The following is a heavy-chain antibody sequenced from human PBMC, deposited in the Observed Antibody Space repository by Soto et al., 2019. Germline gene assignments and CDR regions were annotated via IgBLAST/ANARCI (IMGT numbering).Heavy chain of an antibody. CDR3: AREVGYGYFSAALLD. CDR1: GGTFSSHS. CDR2: IVTLFGTA. Sequence: GASVKVSCKASGGTFSSHSINWVRQAPGQGLEWMGGIVTLFGTANYAQNFQGRVTITADQSTSTVYMDLSSLRSDDTAVYYCAREVGYGYFSAALLDWGQGTLVTVSS. J-gene: IGHJ4*02. D-gene: IGHD5-12*01. V-gene: IGHV1-69*13.